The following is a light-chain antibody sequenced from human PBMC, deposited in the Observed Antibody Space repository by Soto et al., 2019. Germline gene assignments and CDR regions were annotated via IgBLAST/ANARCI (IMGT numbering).Light chain of an antibody. CDR3: QHYGASPWT. Sequence: DIVLTQSPATLSVSPGERATLSCRASQSVSSNLAWYQQKPGQAPRVLIYRASSRATGISDRFSGSGSGTDFTLTISRLEPEDFGVYYCQHYGASPWTFGQGTKVDNK. V-gene: IGKV3-20*01. J-gene: IGKJ1*01. CDR2: RAS. CDR1: QSVSSN.